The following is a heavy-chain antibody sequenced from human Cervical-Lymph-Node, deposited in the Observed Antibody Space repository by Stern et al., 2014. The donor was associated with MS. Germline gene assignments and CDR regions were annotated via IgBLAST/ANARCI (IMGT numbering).Heavy chain of an antibody. CDR2: IRSKANTYAT. Sequence: VQLVESGGALVQPGESLQLSCAASGFIFSGSVIHWVRQASGKGLEWVGRIRSKANTYATTYAESVKGRFTISRDDSKNTAYLQMNSLKVDDTAVYYCASPRGIGAAGTPNFYYGLDVWGQGTTVTVSS. V-gene: IGHV3-73*01. J-gene: IGHJ6*02. CDR3: ASPRGIGAAGTPNFYYGLDV. D-gene: IGHD6-13*01. CDR1: GFIFSGSV.